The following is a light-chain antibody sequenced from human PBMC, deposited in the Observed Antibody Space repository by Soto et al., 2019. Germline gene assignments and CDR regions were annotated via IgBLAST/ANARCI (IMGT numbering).Light chain of an antibody. CDR2: GAS. V-gene: IGKV3-15*01. J-gene: IGKJ4*01. CDR3: QHYKNRPLT. Sequence: EIVMTQSPATLSVSPGEKATLSCRASQYIGSNLAWYQHKPGQAPRLLIYGASSRATGIPVRFRGSGSGTEFTLTISSLQSEDVAVYYCQHYKNRPLTFGGRTKV. CDR1: QYIGSN.